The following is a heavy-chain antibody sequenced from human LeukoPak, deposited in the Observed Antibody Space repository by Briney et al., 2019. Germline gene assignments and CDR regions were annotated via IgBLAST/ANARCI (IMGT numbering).Heavy chain of an antibody. D-gene: IGHD5-12*01. CDR2: INPNSGGT. CDR3: ARDAGRYSGYDEVDY. V-gene: IGHV1-2*02. CDR1: GYTFTSYG. Sequence: GASVKVSCKASGYTFTSYGISWVRQAPGQGLEWMGWINPNSGGTNYAQKFQGRVTMASDTSISTASMELSRLRSDDTALYYCARDAGRYSGYDEVDYWGQGTLVTVSS. J-gene: IGHJ4*02.